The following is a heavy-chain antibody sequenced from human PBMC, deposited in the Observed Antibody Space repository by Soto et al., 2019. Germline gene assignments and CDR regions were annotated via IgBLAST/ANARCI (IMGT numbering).Heavy chain of an antibody. D-gene: IGHD3-22*01. J-gene: IGHJ5*02. CDR3: ARGYLPWYYDSSAWFDP. CDR1: GYTFTSYY. V-gene: IGHV1-46*01. Sequence: ASVKVSCKVSGYTFTSYYMHWVRQAPGQGLEWMGIINPSGGSTSYAQKFQGRVTMTRDTSTSTVYMELSSLRSEDTAVYYCARGYLPWYYDSSAWFDPWGQGTLVTVSS. CDR2: INPSGGST.